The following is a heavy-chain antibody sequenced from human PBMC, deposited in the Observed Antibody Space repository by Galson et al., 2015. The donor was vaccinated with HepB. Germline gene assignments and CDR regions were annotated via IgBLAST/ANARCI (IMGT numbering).Heavy chain of an antibody. CDR2: IGTGSHTT. J-gene: IGHJ4*02. CDR1: GFPFSSYN. CDR3: ARDKGPLASWGGIH. Sequence: SLRLSCAASGFPFSSYNMNWVRQAPGKGLEWVSYIGTGSHTTSYADSVKGRFTITRDDAKNSLYLQMSSLRAEDTAVYYCARDKGPLASWGGIHWGQGVLVTVSS. D-gene: IGHD3-16*01. V-gene: IGHV3-48*04.